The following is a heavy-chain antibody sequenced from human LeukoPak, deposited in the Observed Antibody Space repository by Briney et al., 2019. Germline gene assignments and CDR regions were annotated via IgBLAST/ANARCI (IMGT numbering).Heavy chain of an antibody. J-gene: IGHJ4*02. D-gene: IGHD6-6*01. V-gene: IGHV1-69*13. CDR1: GGTFSSYA. CDR2: IIPIFGTA. Sequence: GASVKVSCKAPGGTFSSYAISWVRQAPGQGLEWMGGIIPIFGTANYAQKFQGRVTITADESTSTAYMELSSLRSEDTAVYYCATDDLGGYGSSPGNYWGQGTLVTVSS. CDR3: ATDDLGGYGSSPGNY.